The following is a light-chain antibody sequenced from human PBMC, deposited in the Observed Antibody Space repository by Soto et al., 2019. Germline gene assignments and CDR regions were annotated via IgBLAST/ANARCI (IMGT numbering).Light chain of an antibody. Sequence: EIVMTQSPATLSVSPGERATLSCRASQSISFNLAWYQQRPVQAPRFLIYGASLRATGIPARFSGSGSGTEFTLTISSQQSEVFAVDYCQQYDNGRRFGKGTKVEVK. CDR1: QSISFN. CDR2: GAS. J-gene: IGKJ1*01. V-gene: IGKV3-15*01. CDR3: QQYDNGRR.